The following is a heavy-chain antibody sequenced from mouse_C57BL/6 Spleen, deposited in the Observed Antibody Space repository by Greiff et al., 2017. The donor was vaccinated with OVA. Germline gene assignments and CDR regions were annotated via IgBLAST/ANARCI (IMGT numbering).Heavy chain of an antibody. CDR1: GYAFSSSW. V-gene: IGHV1-82*01. J-gene: IGHJ4*01. CDR2: IYPGDGDT. D-gene: IGHD1-1*01. CDR3: ARDYGSSYAMDY. Sequence: VKLQQSGPELVKPGASVKISCKASGYAFSSSWMNWVKQRPGKGLEWIGRIYPGDGDTNYNGKFKGKATLTADKSSSTAYMQLSSLTSEDSAVYFCARDYGSSYAMDYWGQGTSVTVSS.